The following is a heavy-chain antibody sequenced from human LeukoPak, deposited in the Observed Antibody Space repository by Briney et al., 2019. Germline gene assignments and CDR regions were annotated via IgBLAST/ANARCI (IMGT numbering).Heavy chain of an antibody. CDR1: GFTFSSYN. CDR3: ARDADSSVYRPNLFDY. Sequence: TGGSLRLSCAASGFTFSSYNMNWVRQAPGKGLEWVSYISSSRSTIYYADSVKGRFTISRDNAKNSLYLQMNSLRDEDTAVYYCARDADSSVYRPNLFDYWGQGTLVTVSS. D-gene: IGHD3-22*01. J-gene: IGHJ4*02. V-gene: IGHV3-48*02. CDR2: ISSSRSTI.